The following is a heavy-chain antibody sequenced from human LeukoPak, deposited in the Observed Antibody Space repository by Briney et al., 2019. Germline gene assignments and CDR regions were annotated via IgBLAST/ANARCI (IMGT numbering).Heavy chain of an antibody. J-gene: IGHJ3*02. Sequence: ASVKVSCKASGYTFTSYAMHWVRQAPGQRLEWMGWINVGNGNTKYSQKFQGRVTITRDTSTSTAYMELRSLRSDDTAVYYCARGSRRFGELYDAFDIWGQGTMVTVSS. CDR1: GYTFTSYA. CDR2: INVGNGNT. V-gene: IGHV1-3*01. D-gene: IGHD3-10*01. CDR3: ARGSRRFGELYDAFDI.